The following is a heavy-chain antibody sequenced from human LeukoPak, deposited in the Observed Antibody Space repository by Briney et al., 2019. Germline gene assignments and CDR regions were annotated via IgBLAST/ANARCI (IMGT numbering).Heavy chain of an antibody. CDR3: ARQGRPDY. CDR1: W. CDR2: IKPDGSDK. Sequence: WVLSIRQATGKVLEWVAIIKPDGSDKAYLDSVKGRFTITRDNARNLMYLQMNNLRAEDTAVYYCARQGRPDYWGQGTLVTVSS. V-gene: IGHV3-7*01. J-gene: IGHJ4*02.